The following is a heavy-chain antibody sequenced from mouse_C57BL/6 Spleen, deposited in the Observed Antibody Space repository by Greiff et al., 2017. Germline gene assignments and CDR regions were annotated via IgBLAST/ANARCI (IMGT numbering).Heavy chain of an antibody. J-gene: IGHJ1*03. D-gene: IGHD2-3*01. V-gene: IGHV2-5*01. CDR3: AKKGGDGYYWYFDV. Sequence: VQGVESGPGLVQPSQSLSITCTVSGFSLTSYGVHWVRQSPGKGLEWLGVIWRGGSTDYNAAFMSRLSITKDNSKSQVFFKMNSLQADDTAIYYCAKKGGDGYYWYFDVWGTGTTVTVSS. CDR2: IWRGGST. CDR1: GFSLTSYG.